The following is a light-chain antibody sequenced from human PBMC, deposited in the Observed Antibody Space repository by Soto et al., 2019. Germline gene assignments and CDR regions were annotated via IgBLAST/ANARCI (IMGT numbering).Light chain of an antibody. CDR1: SSDVGSYNL. V-gene: IGLV2-23*01. CDR3: CSYAGPHVV. J-gene: IGLJ2*01. CDR2: EGS. Sequence: QSALTQPASVSGSPGQSITISCTGTSSDVGSYNLVSWYQQHPGKAPKLMIYEGSKRPSGVSNRFSGSKSGNTASLTISGLRAEDETDYYCCSYAGPHVVFGGGTKLTVL.